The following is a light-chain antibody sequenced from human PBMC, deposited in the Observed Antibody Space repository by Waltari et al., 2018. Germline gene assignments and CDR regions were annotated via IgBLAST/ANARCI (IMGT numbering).Light chain of an antibody. CDR3: QQYYSYPFT. CDR1: QGISNY. J-gene: IGKJ3*01. CDR2: AAS. Sequence: AIRMTQSPSSLPASTGDRVTITCRASQGISNYLAWDQQKPGKAPKPLIYAASTLQRGVPSRCSGSGSGTDFTLTISCLQSEDFATYYCQQYYSYPFTFGPGTKVDIK. V-gene: IGKV1-8*01.